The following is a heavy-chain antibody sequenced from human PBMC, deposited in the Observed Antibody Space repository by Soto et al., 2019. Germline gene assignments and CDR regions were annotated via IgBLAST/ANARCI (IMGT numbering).Heavy chain of an antibody. CDR3: ARHGATVARHYYCYGMDV. Sequence: SETLSLRCTVSGGSISSRSYYWGWLRQPPGKGLEWIGSIYYSGSTYYNPSLKSRVTISVDTSRNQFSLKLSSVTAADTAVYYCARHGATVARHYYCYGMDVWGQGTTVTVSS. CDR2: IYYSGST. J-gene: IGHJ6*02. D-gene: IGHD4-17*01. V-gene: IGHV4-39*01. CDR1: GGSISSRSYY.